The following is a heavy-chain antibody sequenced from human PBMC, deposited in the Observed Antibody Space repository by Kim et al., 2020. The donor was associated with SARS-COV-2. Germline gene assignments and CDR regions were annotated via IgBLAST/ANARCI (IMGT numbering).Heavy chain of an antibody. CDR2: IYYSGST. CDR1: GGSISSYY. Sequence: SETLSLTCTVSGGSISSYYWSWIRQPPGKGLEWIGYIYYSGSTNYNPSLKSRVTISVDTSKNQFSLKLSSVTAADTAVYYCARVRTTDHEAQGNSRYYDFWSGYRYYYYMDVWGKGTTVTVSS. J-gene: IGHJ6*03. CDR3: ARVRTTDHEAQGNSRYYDFWSGYRYYYYMDV. V-gene: IGHV4-59*01. D-gene: IGHD3-3*01.